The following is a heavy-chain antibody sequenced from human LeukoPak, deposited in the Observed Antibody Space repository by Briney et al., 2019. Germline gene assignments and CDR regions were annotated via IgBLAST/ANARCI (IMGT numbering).Heavy chain of an antibody. J-gene: IGHJ4*02. D-gene: IGHD1-26*01. CDR3: AKGNGGSGSYYAPYFDY. CDR2: ISYDGSNK. Sequence: PGRPLRLSCAASGFTFSSYGMHWVRQAPGKGLEWGAVISYDGSNKYYADSVKGRFTISRDNSKNTLYLQMNSLRAEDTAVYYCAKGNGGSGSYYAPYFDYWGQGTLVTVSS. CDR1: GFTFSSYG. V-gene: IGHV3-30*18.